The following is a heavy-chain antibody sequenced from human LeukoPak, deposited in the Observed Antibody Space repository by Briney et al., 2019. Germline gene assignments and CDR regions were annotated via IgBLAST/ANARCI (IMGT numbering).Heavy chain of an antibody. J-gene: IGHJ4*02. Sequence: ASVTVSCTASGYTFTGYYMHWVRQAPGQGLEWMGWINPNSGGTNYAQKFQGWVTMTRDTSISTAYMELSRLRSDDTAVYYCARSFGRGYSFVDYWGQGTLVTVSS. V-gene: IGHV1-2*04. CDR3: ARSFGRGYSFVDY. CDR1: GYTFTGYY. CDR2: INPNSGGT. D-gene: IGHD5-18*01.